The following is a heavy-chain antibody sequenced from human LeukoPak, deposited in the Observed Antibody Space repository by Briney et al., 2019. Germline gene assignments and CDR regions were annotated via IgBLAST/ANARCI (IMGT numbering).Heavy chain of an antibody. CDR3: ARGDLSTSDYYYYYMDV. J-gene: IGHJ6*03. Sequence: ASVKVSCKASGYTFTSYDINWVRQATGQGLEWMGWMNPNSGNTGYAQKFQGRVTITRNTSISTAYMELSSLRSEDTAVYYCARGDLSTSDYYYYYMDVWGKGTTVTVSS. CDR1: GYTFTSYD. CDR2: MNPNSGNT. V-gene: IGHV1-8*03. D-gene: IGHD2-2*01.